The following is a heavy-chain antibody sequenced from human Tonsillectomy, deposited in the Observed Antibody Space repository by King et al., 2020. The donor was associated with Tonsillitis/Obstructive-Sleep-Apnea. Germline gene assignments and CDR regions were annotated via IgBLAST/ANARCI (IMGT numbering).Heavy chain of an antibody. J-gene: IGHJ4*02. CDR1: GYTFTGYY. Sequence: QLVQSGAEVKKPGASVKVSCKASGYTFTGYYMHWVRQAPGQGLEWMGWINPNSGDTRFAQKFQGRITMTRDTSLSTAYLELSRLRSDDTAVYFCAREIHSYFDYWGQGTLVTVSS. CDR3: AREIHSYFDY. V-gene: IGHV1-2*02. CDR2: INPNSGDT.